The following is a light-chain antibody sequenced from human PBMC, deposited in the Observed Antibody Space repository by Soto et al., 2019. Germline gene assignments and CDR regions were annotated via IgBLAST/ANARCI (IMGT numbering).Light chain of an antibody. Sequence: QSALTQPASVSGSPGQSITISCTGTSSDVGGYNYVSWYQPHPGKAPKLMIYDVSNRPSGVSYRFSGSKSGNTASLTISGLQAEDEADYYCSSYTSSSLHVFGTGTKVNVL. CDR1: SSDVGGYNY. CDR3: SSYTSSSLHV. V-gene: IGLV2-14*03. CDR2: DVS. J-gene: IGLJ1*01.